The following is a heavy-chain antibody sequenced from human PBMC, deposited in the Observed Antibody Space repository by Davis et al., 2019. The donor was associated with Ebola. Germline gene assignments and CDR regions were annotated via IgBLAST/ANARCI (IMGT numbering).Heavy chain of an antibody. V-gene: IGHV4-34*01. D-gene: IGHD6-19*01. J-gene: IGHJ4*02. CDR1: GGSFSGYY. Sequence: SETLSLTCAVYGGSFSGYYWSWIRQPPGKGLEWIGEINLSGSTNYNASLKSRVTISADASKNQFSLTLMSVTAADTAVYYCARRIVVAWGSFYYDHWGQGILVTVSS. CDR3: ARRIVVAWGSFYYDH. CDR2: INLSGST.